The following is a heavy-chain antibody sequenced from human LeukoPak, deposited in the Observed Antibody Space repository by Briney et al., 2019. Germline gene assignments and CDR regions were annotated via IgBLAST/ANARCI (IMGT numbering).Heavy chain of an antibody. D-gene: IGHD2-21*02. Sequence: GASVKVSCKASGYTFTSYGISWVRQAPGQGLEWMGWISAYNGNTNYAQKLQGRVTMTTDTSTSTAYMELRSLRSDGTAVYYCARDGVVVTAVPFTRFDYWGQGTLVTVSS. V-gene: IGHV1-18*04. CDR3: ARDGVVVTAVPFTRFDY. CDR2: ISAYNGNT. CDR1: GYTFTSYG. J-gene: IGHJ4*02.